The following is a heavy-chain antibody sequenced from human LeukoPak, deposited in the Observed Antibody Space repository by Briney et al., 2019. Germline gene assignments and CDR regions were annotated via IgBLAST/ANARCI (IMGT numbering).Heavy chain of an antibody. V-gene: IGHV3-48*01. CDR2: ISSSSSII. J-gene: IGHJ4*02. CDR1: GFTFNTYS. D-gene: IGHD6-13*01. CDR3: ARVYTSSWYDY. Sequence: GGSLRLSCAASGFTFNTYSMNWVRQAPGKGLEWVSYISSSSSIIKYADSVKGRFTISRDNAKNSLFLQMNSLRAEDTAVYYCARVYTSSWYDYWGQGTLVTVSS.